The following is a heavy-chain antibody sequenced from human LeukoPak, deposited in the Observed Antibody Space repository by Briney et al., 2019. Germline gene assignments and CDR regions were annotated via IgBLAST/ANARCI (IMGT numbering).Heavy chain of an antibody. CDR2: IREERGQE. Sequence: GGSLRLSCVASGLTVSNHWMSWVRQAPGKGLEWVANIREERGQEYYVDSVKGRFTISKNSAKNSLYLQMNTLRVEDTAMYYCASLDTAKQPLANHWGQGTLVTVSS. D-gene: IGHD5-18*01. CDR3: ASLDTAKQPLANH. V-gene: IGHV3-7*03. J-gene: IGHJ5*02. CDR1: GLTVSNHW.